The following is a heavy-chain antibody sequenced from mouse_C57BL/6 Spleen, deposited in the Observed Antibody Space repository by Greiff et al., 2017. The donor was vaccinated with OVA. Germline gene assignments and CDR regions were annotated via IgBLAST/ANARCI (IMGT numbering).Heavy chain of an antibody. CDR3: ARWVDFDDWFAY. V-gene: IGHV1-52*01. Sequence: QVQLQQPGAELVRPGSSVKLSCKASGYTFTSYWMHWVKQRPIQGLEWIGDIDPSDSETHYNQQFKDKATLTVDKSSSTAYMQFSGLTSEDSAVYYCARWVDFDDWFAYWGQGTLVTVSA. CDR1: GYTFTSYW. J-gene: IGHJ3*01. CDR2: IDPSDSET. D-gene: IGHD2-4*01.